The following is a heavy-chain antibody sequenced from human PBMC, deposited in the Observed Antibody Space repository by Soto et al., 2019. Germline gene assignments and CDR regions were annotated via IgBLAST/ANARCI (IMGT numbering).Heavy chain of an antibody. CDR2: ISGLGTST. CDR3: AKDGPRPHGSTDNYFDY. CDR1: VFTFSSYA. Sequence: WWSLRLSCAASVFTFSSYAMSWVRQAPGKGLEWVSAISGLGTSTYYADSVKGRFTISRDDSKNTLYLQMNSLRAEDTAVYYCAKDGPRPHGSTDNYFDYWGQGTLVTVSS. V-gene: IGHV3-23*01. D-gene: IGHD6-13*01. J-gene: IGHJ4*02.